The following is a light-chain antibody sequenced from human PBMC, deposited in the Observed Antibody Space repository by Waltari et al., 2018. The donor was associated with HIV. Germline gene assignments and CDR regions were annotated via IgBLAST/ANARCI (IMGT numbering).Light chain of an antibody. J-gene: IGLJ2*01. V-gene: IGLV2-8*01. CDR1: SSDLGGYNY. Sequence: QSALTQPPSASGPLGQSVTISCTGTSSDLGGYNYGSWYQQYPGEAPKLIIYDVHKRPSGVPDRFSGSKSGNTASLTVSGLQGEDEAQYYCSAYAGSNNLVLFGGGTKLTVL. CDR3: SAYAGSNNLVL. CDR2: DVH.